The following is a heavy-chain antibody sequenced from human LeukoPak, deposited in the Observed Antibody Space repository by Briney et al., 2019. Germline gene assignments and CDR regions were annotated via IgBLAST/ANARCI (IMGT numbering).Heavy chain of an antibody. V-gene: IGHV4-59*08. J-gene: IGHJ3*02. CDR3: ARPIYGDYGAFDI. CDR2: IYYSGST. D-gene: IGHD4-17*01. Sequence: SENLSLNCTVSGGSISSYYWSWIRQPPGKGLEWIGYIYYSGSTNYNPSLKSRVTISVGTSKNQFSLKLSSVTAADTAVYYCARPIYGDYGAFDIWGQGTMVTVSS. CDR1: GGSISSYY.